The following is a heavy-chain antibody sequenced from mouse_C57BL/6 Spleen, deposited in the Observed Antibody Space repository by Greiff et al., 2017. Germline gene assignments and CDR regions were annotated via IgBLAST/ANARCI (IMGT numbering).Heavy chain of an antibody. J-gene: IGHJ3*01. CDR2: IDPENGDT. Sequence: VQLQQSGAELVRPGASVKLSCTASGFNIKDDYMHWVKQRPEQGLEWIGWIDPENGDTEYASKFQGKATITADTSSNTAYLQLSSLTSEDTAVYYCSDSSGYVGFADWGKGTLVTVSA. V-gene: IGHV14-4*01. CDR1: GFNIKDDY. D-gene: IGHD3-2*02. CDR3: SDSSGYVGFAD.